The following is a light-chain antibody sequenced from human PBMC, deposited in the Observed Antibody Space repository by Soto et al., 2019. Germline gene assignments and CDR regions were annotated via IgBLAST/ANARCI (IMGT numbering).Light chain of an antibody. J-gene: IGKJ1*01. V-gene: IGKV3-20*01. CDR2: GAS. Sequence: EIVLTQSPGTLSLSPGERATLSCRASQSVSGNYIAWYQQKPGQAPRLLIYGASSRATGIPDRFSGSGSGTDFTLTISRLDPERFAVYYCQQYDSKPQTFVQETTVAI. CDR3: QQYDSKPQT. CDR1: QSVSGNY.